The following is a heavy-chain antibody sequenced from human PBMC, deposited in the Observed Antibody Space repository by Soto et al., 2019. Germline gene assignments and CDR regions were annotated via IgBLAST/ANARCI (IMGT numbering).Heavy chain of an antibody. J-gene: IGHJ5*02. D-gene: IGHD1-26*01. V-gene: IGHV4-59*01. Sequence: QVQLQESGPGLVKPSETLSLTYTVSGGSISNYYWSWIRQPPGKGLEWIGCIFYSGSTNYSPSLRSRVTISVDTSKTQFSLELSSVTAADTAVYYCARDGKVSGSATHWFDPWGQGTLVTVSS. CDR2: IFYSGST. CDR3: ARDGKVSGSATHWFDP. CDR1: GGSISNYY.